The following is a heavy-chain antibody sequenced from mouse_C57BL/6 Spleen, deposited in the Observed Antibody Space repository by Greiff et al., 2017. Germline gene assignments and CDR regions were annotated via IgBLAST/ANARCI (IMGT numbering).Heavy chain of an antibody. D-gene: IGHD1-1*01. V-gene: IGHV1-4*01. J-gene: IGHJ1*03. CDR2: INPSSGYT. CDR3: ARSDPYEYFDV. Sequence: VQLQQSGAELARPGASVKMSCKASGYTFTSYTMHWVKQGPGQGLEWIGYINPSSGYTKYNQKFKDKATLTADKSSSTAYMQLSSLTSEDSAVYYCARSDPYEYFDVWGTGTTVTVSS. CDR1: GYTFTSYT.